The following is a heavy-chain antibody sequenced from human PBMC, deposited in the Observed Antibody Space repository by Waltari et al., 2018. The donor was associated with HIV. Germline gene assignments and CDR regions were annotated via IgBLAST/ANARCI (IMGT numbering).Heavy chain of an antibody. V-gene: IGHV5-51*03. Sequence: EVQLVQSGAELKKPGESLRISCKGSGYSFLSNWIGWVRQKPGKGLEWMGSIYPADSDTKYSPSFQGQVTISADKSIGTAYLHWSSLKVADTAMYYCAKLQNGFDFWGQGTRLTVSS. CDR3: AKLQNGFDF. CDR1: GYSFLSNW. CDR2: IYPADSDT. J-gene: IGHJ3*01.